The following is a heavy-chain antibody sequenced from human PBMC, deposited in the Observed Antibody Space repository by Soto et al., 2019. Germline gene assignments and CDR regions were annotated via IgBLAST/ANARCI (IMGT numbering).Heavy chain of an antibody. J-gene: IGHJ4*02. Sequence: EVQLVESEGGLVKPGGSLRLSCAASGFTFSNVWMNWVRQAPGKGLEWVGRIKSKTDGGTTDYAAPVKGRFTISRDDSKNTLYLQMNSLKTEYTAVYYCTPLALKYSSGWYEFSDWGQGTLVTVSS. D-gene: IGHD6-19*01. CDR1: GFTFSNVW. V-gene: IGHV3-15*07. CDR2: IKSKTDGGTT. CDR3: TPLALKYSSGWYEFSD.